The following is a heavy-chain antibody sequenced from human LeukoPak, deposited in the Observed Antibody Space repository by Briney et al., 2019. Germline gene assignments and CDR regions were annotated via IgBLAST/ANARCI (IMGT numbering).Heavy chain of an antibody. J-gene: IGHJ4*02. CDR3: AYISLQLRAFEH. Sequence: KESGPTLVKPTQTLTLTCTFSGFSLSASGVAVNWIRQPPGSSLEWLALIYWDDDKRYSPSLKSRLTITGDTSKNQVVLRMTNMDPVDTATYYCAYISLQLRAFEHWGQGTLVTVST. CDR2: IYWDDDK. CDR1: GFSLSASGVA. V-gene: IGHV2-5*02. D-gene: IGHD5-24*01.